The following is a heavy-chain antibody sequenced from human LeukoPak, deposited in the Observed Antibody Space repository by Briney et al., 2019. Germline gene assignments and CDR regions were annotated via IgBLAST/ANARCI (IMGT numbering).Heavy chain of an antibody. Sequence: ASVKVSCKASGYTFTGFGINWVRQAPGQGLERMGWISGHNDNTHYAKKFQGRVTLTTDTPTSTAYMELRSLRSDDTAVYYCARDGTSTDDYWGQGTLVTVSS. V-gene: IGHV1-18*01. CDR1: GYTFTGFG. CDR3: ARDGTSTDDY. D-gene: IGHD1-7*01. CDR2: ISGHNDNT. J-gene: IGHJ4*02.